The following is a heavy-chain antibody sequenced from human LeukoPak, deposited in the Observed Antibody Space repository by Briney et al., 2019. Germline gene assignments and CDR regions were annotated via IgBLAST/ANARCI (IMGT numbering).Heavy chain of an antibody. CDR3: ARAWRQGANDY. Sequence: SSETLSLTCTVSGGSISSGSYYWSWIRQPAGKGLEWIGRIYTSGSTNYNPSLKSRVTISVDTSKNQFSLKLSSVTAADTAVYYCARAWRQGANDYWGQGTLVTVSS. CDR1: GGSISSGSYY. D-gene: IGHD4/OR15-4a*01. J-gene: IGHJ4*02. CDR2: IYTSGST. V-gene: IGHV4-61*02.